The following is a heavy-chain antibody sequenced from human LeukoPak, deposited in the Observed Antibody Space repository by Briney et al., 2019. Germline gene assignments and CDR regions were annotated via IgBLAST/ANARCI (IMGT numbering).Heavy chain of an antibody. Sequence: ASVKGSCKASGYTFTSYAMNWVRQAPGQGLEWMGWINTNTGNPTYAQGFTGRFVFSLDTSVSTAYLQISSLKAEDTAVYYCARDLDYYDSSGYFDYWGQGTLVTVSS. CDR2: INTNTGNP. D-gene: IGHD3-22*01. V-gene: IGHV7-4-1*02. CDR1: GYTFTSYA. J-gene: IGHJ4*02. CDR3: ARDLDYYDSSGYFDY.